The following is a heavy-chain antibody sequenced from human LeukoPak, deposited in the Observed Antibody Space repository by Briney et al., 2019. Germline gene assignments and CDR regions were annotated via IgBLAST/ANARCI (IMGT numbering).Heavy chain of an antibody. CDR2: ISAYNGNT. Sequence: ASVKVSCKASGYAFTSYGNSWVRQAPGQGLEWMGWISAYNGNTNYAQKLQGRVTITTDTSTSTAYMELRSLRSDDPAVYSCAREKGYDFWSGYYTGGYYYYGMDVWGQGTTVTVSS. V-gene: IGHV1-18*01. D-gene: IGHD3-3*01. CDR3: AREKGYDFWSGYYTGGYYYYGMDV. CDR1: GYAFTSYG. J-gene: IGHJ6*02.